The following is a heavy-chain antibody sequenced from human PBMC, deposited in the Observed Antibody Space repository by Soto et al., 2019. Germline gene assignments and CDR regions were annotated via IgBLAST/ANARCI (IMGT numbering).Heavy chain of an antibody. CDR1: VGTFSSSA. CDR2: IIPIFGTA. CDR3: ASDMSSGGDPVA. J-gene: IGHJ4*02. V-gene: IGHV1-69*12. D-gene: IGHD2-15*01. Sequence: QVQLVQSGAEVKKPGSSVKVSCKASVGTFSSSAISWVRQAPGQGLEWMGGIIPIFGTANYAQKFQGRVRITADESTSTAYMELSGLRSEYTAVYYCASDMSSGGDPVAWGQGTLGTVSS.